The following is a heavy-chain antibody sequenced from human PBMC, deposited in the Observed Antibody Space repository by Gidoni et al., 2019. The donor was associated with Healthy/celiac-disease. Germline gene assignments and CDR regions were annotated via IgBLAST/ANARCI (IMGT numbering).Heavy chain of an antibody. V-gene: IGHV3-15*07. D-gene: IGHD3-3*01. J-gene: IGHJ3*02. Sequence: EVQLVESGGGLVKPGRSLRRSCADSGLTLSNDWMNWVRQAPGKGREWVGRIKSTTEGGTTDYAAPVKGRFTISRDDSKNTLYLQMNSLKTEDTAVYYCTTSPYDFWSGPGVAFDIWGQGTMVTVSS. CDR2: IKSTTEGGTT. CDR1: GLTLSNDW. CDR3: TTSPYDFWSGPGVAFDI.